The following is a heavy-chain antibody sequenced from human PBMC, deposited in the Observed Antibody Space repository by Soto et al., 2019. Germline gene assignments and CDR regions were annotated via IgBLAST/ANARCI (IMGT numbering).Heavy chain of an antibody. CDR3: ARERYGDPLWGQDEFDY. D-gene: IGHD4-17*01. Sequence: GGSLRLSCAASGFTFSSYAMSWVRQAPGKGLEWVSTISDSGNSTYSADSVKGRFTISRDNSKNTLYLQMNSLRAEDTAVYYCARERYGDPLWGQDEFDYWGQGTLVTVSS. V-gene: IGHV3-23*01. CDR1: GFTFSSYA. CDR2: ISDSGNST. J-gene: IGHJ4*02.